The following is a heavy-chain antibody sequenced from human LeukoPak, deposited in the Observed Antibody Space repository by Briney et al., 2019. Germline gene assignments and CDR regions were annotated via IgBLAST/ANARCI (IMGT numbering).Heavy chain of an antibody. CDR2: IYYSGST. V-gene: IGHV4-30-4*08. J-gene: IGHJ5*02. CDR1: GGSISSDDYY. CDR3: AREGYDFWSGYPNWFGP. Sequence: SETLSLTCTVSGGSISSDDYYWSWIRQPPGKGLEWIGYIYYSGSTYYNPSLKSRVTISVDTSKNQFSLKLSSVTAADTAVYYCAREGYDFWSGYPNWFGPWGQGTLVTVSS. D-gene: IGHD3-3*01.